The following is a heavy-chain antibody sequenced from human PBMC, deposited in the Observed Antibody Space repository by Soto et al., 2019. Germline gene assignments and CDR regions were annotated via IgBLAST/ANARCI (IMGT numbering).Heavy chain of an antibody. CDR1: VFSLTTSGVG. J-gene: IGHJ3*02. CDR3: AYRLYASADDAFDI. D-gene: IGHD2-2*01. Sequence: QITLKESGPTLVKPTQTLTLTCTFSVFSLTTSGVGVGWIRQPPGKALEWLALIYWDDEKRYSPSLQSRLTITKHTSKNQVDLTVTNMNPADTGTYYCAYRLYASADDAFDIWGQGTMVYVSS. V-gene: IGHV2-5*02. CDR2: IYWDDEK.